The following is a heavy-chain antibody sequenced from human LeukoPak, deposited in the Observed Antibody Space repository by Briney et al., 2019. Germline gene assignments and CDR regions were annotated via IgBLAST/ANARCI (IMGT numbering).Heavy chain of an antibody. V-gene: IGHV3-23*01. CDR2: IRKNGRDT. CDR3: ARGGYTTWFDP. Sequence: GGSLRLSCAASGFIFSDYSMTWVRQAPGKGLEWVSNIRKNGRDTYYADSVKGRFTISRDNFERTLYLEMNSLRAEDTAVYYCARGGYTTWFDPWGQGTLVTVSS. J-gene: IGHJ5*02. CDR1: GFIFSDYS. D-gene: IGHD2-15*01.